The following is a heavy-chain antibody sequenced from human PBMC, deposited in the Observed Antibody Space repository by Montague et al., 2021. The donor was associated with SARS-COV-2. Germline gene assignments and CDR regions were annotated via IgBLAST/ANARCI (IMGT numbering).Heavy chain of an antibody. CDR1: GGSISSSSYY. CDR2: IYYSGST. V-gene: IGHV4-39*07. J-gene: IGHJ3*02. CDR3: AGVGINQMVRVAGVDI. D-gene: IGHD3-10*01. Sequence: SETLSLTCTVSGGSISSSSYYWSWIRQHPGKGLEWIGSIYYSGSTYYNPSLKSRVTISVDTSKNQFSLKLSSVTAADTAVYYCAGVGINQMVRVAGVDIWGQGTMVTVSS.